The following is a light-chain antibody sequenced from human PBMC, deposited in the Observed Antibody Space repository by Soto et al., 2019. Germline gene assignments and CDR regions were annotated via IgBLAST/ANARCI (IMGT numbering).Light chain of an antibody. J-gene: IGKJ4*01. CDR3: QQRGDWPGALT. Sequence: IMLTQSPATLSLSPGERATLSCRASQSISSSLTWYQQKPGQAPRLIIYDASIRAAGVPARFSGTGSGTDFTLTISSLEPEDFATYYCQQRGDWPGALTFGGGTKVEIK. CDR2: DAS. V-gene: IGKV3-11*01. CDR1: QSISSS.